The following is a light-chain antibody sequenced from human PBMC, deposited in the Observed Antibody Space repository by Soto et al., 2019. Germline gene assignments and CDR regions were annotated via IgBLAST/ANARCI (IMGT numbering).Light chain of an antibody. CDR2: KAS. CDR3: QEYNSYV. CDR1: QSISSW. Sequence: DIRMTQSPSTLSASVGDRVTITCRASQSISSWLAWYQQKPGKAPKLLIYKASSLESGVPSRFSGSGSGTEFTLTISSLQPDDFATYYCQEYNSYVFGQGTKLEIK. V-gene: IGKV1-5*03. J-gene: IGKJ2*01.